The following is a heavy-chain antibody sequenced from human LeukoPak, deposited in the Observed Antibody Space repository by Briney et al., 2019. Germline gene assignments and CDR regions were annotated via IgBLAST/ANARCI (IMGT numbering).Heavy chain of an antibody. CDR1: GYSISSGYY. D-gene: IGHD3-10*01. CDR3: ARAQGGYYYGSGSYYTVDWFDP. V-gene: IGHV4-38-2*02. Sequence: SETLSLTCTVSGYSISSGYYWGWIRQPPGEGLEWIGSIYHSGSTYYNPSLKSRVTISVDTSKNQFSLKLSSVTAADTAVYYCARAQGGYYYGSGSYYTVDWFDPWGQGTLVTVSS. CDR2: IYHSGST. J-gene: IGHJ5*02.